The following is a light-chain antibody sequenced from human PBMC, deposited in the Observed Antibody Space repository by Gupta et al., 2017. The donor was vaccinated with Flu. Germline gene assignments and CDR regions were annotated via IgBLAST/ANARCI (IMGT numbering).Light chain of an antibody. Sequence: SALTPPASVSGAPGQSLTISCTCATSDVGDFNFVSWYQQFPGKAPQLVIYEVTNRPSGTSHRFSGSRSANAAFLTISGLQADDEADYYCALYTRVKSYVFGSGTRVSV. J-gene: IGLJ1*01. CDR1: TSDVGDFNF. V-gene: IGLV2-14*01. CDR2: EVT. CDR3: ALYTRVKSYV.